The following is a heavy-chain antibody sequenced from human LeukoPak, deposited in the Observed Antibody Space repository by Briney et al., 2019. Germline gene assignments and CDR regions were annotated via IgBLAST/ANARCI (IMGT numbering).Heavy chain of an antibody. CDR1: GFTFSSYA. D-gene: IGHD6-19*01. Sequence: GRSLRLSCAASGFTFSSYAMHWVRQAPGKGLEWVAVISYDGSNKYYADSVKGRFTISRDNSKNTLYLQMNSLRAGDTAVYYCARDPSIPVARRLDSWGQGTLVTVSS. J-gene: IGHJ4*02. V-gene: IGHV3-30*04. CDR3: ARDPSIPVARRLDS. CDR2: ISYDGSNK.